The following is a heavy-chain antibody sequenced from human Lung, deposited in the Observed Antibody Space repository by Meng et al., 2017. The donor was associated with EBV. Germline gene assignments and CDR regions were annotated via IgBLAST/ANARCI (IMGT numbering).Heavy chain of an antibody. D-gene: IGHD5-18*01. Sequence: QLVGSGAGLVEPGGSLRLACGASGISFSDYYMTWIRQAPGKGLEWIADISHRGGTISYAASVKGRFTISRDNAKNSVFLQMSSLRDDDTAIYYCATRQETAMFNSWGQGTLVTVSS. CDR3: ATRQETAMFNS. J-gene: IGHJ4*02. CDR1: GISFSDYY. CDR2: ISHRGGTI. V-gene: IGHV3-11*01.